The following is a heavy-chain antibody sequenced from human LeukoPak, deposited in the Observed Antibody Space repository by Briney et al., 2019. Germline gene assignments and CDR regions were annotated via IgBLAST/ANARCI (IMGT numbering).Heavy chain of an antibody. CDR1: DYTFTTFG. V-gene: IGHV1-18*01. CDR3: VRDRIYYGSGSYAY. CDR2: TSADNGYT. J-gene: IGHJ4*02. D-gene: IGHD3-10*01. Sequence: ASVTVSCKASDYTFTTFGISWARQAPGQGLEWIGWTSADNGYTNYAQKVQGRVTMTTDTSTTTAYMELRSLTSDDTAVYYCVRDRIYYGSGSYAYWGQGTLVTVSS.